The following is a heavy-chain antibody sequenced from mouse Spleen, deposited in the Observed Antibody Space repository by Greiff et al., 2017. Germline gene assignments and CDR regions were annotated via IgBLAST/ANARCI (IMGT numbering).Heavy chain of an antibody. CDR2: ISSGGSYT. V-gene: IGHV5-9-1*01. J-gene: IGHJ4*01. Sequence: EVMLVESGRGLVKPGGSLKLSCAASGFTFSSYAMSWVRQTPEKRLEWVATISSGGSYTYYPDSVKGRFTISRDNAKNTLYLQMSSLRSEDTAMYYCARQTARATFAMDYWGQGTSVTVSS. D-gene: IGHD3-2*01. CDR1: GFTFSSYA. CDR3: ARQTARATFAMDY.